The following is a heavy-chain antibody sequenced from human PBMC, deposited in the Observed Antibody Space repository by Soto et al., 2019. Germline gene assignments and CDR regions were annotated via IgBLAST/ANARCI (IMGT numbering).Heavy chain of an antibody. J-gene: IGHJ4*02. D-gene: IGHD3-10*01. V-gene: IGHV3-23*01. CDR3: AKAPFAFGTYGPWVYFDY. CDR1: GFTFSSYA. CDR2: ISGSGGST. Sequence: GGSLRLSCAASGFTFSSYAMSWVRQAPGKGLEWVSAISGSGGSTYYADSVKGRFTISRDNSKNTLYLQMNSLRAEDTAVYYCAKAPFAFGTYGPWVYFDYWGQGTLVTVSS.